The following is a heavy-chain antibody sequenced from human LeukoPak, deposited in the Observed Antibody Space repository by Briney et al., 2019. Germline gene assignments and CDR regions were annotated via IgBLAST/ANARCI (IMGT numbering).Heavy chain of an antibody. CDR2: IYYSGST. V-gene: IGHV4-39*01. Sequence: SVTLSLTCTVSGGSISSSSYYWGWIRQPPGKGLEWIGSIYYSGSTYYNPSLKSRVTISVDTSKNQFSLKLSSVTAADTAVYYCARHVGRITIVRGSDITHDYWGQGTLVTVSS. CDR3: ARHVGRITIVRGSDITHDY. D-gene: IGHD3-10*01. J-gene: IGHJ4*02. CDR1: GGSISSSSYY.